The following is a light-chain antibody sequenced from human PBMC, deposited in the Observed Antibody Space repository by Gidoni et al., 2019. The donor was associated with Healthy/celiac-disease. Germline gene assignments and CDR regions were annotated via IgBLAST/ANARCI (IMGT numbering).Light chain of an antibody. J-gene: IGKJ1*01. CDR1: QSISSY. CDR2: AAS. Sequence: DIQMTQSPSSLSASVGDRVTITCRARQSISSYLNWYQQKPGKAPKLLIYAASSLQSGVPSRFSGSGSWTDFTLTISSLQPEDFATYYCQPSYSTPRTFGQGTKVEIK. V-gene: IGKV1-39*01. CDR3: QPSYSTPRT.